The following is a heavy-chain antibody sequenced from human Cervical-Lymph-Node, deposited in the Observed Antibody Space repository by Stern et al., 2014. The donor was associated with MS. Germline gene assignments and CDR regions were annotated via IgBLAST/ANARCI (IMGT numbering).Heavy chain of an antibody. CDR1: GFTFSSYA. CDR2: ISGSGGIT. V-gene: IGHV3-23*04. CDR3: AKATTNWNQYYYGMDV. J-gene: IGHJ6*02. D-gene: IGHD1-1*01. Sequence: EVQLVESGGGLVQPGGSLRLSCAASGFTFSSYAMSWVRQAPGKGLEWVSAISGSGGITYYADSVKGRFTISRDNSKNTLYLQMNSLRAEDTAVYYCAKATTNWNQYYYGMDVWGQGTTVTVSS.